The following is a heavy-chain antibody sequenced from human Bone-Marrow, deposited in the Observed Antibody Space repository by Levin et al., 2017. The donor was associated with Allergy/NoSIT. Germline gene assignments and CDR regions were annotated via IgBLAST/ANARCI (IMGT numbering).Heavy chain of an antibody. V-gene: IGHV3-30*02. D-gene: IGHD1-26*01. CDR3: GKASGRRIVHSYDYYYTVDV. CDR2: IWFDGTNK. CDR1: RFNFSSYD. J-gene: IGHJ6*02. Sequence: GGSLRLSCAASRFNFSSYDMHWVRQAPGKGLEWVASIWFDGTNKNYVDSVQGRFTISRDNSKNTLFLQINNLRAEDTAVYYCGKASGRRIVHSYDYYYTVDVWGQGTTVTVSS.